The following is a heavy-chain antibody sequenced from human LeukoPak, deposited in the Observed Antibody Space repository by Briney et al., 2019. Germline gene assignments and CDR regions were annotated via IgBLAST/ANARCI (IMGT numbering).Heavy chain of an antibody. J-gene: IGHJ2*01. Sequence: GGSLRLSCAASGFTFRSYWMSWVRQAPGKGLEWVANIKQDGSEKNYVDSVKGRFTISRDNAKNSLYLQMNSLRVEDTAIYYCAKDRTVGASYWYFDLWGRGTLVTVSS. V-gene: IGHV3-7*03. D-gene: IGHD1-26*01. CDR2: IKQDGSEK. CDR3: AKDRTVGASYWYFDL. CDR1: GFTFRSYW.